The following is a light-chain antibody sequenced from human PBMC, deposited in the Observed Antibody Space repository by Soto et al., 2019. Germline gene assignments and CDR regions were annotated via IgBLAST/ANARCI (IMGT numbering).Light chain of an antibody. CDR1: QSVSSNY. Sequence: EIVLTQSPGTLSLSPGERATLSCRASQSVSSNYLAWYQQKPGQAPRLVIYTASGRATGFPDRFSGSGSGTDFTLTISTLEPEDFAVYYCQQYDNSPYTFGQGTELEIK. J-gene: IGKJ2*01. CDR3: QQYDNSPYT. V-gene: IGKV3-20*01. CDR2: TAS.